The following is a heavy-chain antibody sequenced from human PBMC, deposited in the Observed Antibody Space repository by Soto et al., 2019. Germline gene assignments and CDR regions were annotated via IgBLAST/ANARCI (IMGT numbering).Heavy chain of an antibody. V-gene: IGHV3-74*01. D-gene: IGHD6-19*01. Sequence: GGSLRLSCAASGFTLSNYWMHWVRQAPGKGLVWVSRINSDGSTTTYADSVKGRFTISRDKTKNTLYLQMSSLRAEDTAVYYCAREGVAGDFDYWGRGTLV. J-gene: IGHJ4*02. CDR1: GFTLSNYW. CDR3: AREGVAGDFDY. CDR2: INSDGSTT.